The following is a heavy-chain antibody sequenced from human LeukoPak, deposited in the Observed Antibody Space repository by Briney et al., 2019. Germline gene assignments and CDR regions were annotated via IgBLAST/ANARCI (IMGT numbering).Heavy chain of an antibody. CDR2: IIPIFGTA. D-gene: IGHD3-10*01. J-gene: IGHJ3*02. V-gene: IGHV1-69*05. CDR1: GGTFSSYA. CDR3: GGGSGSYGDAFDI. Sequence: AASVKVSCKASGGTFSSYAISWVRQAPGQRLEWMGRIIPIFGTANYAQKFQGRVTITTDESTSTAYMELSSLRSEDTAVYYCGGGSGSYGDAFDIWGQGTMVTVSS.